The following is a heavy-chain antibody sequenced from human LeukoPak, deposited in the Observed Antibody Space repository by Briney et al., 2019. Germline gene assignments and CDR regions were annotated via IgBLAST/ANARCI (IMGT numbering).Heavy chain of an antibody. J-gene: IGHJ4*02. Sequence: GGSLRLSCAASGFTFSSYEMNWVRQAPGKGLEWVSYISSSGSTIYYADSVKGRFTISRDNAKNSLYLQMNSLRAEDTAVYYCARGLRSMIYDSSGYPHWGQGTLVTVSS. CDR3: ARGLRSMIYDSSGYPH. V-gene: IGHV3-48*03. CDR2: ISSSGSTI. CDR1: GFTFSSYE. D-gene: IGHD3-22*01.